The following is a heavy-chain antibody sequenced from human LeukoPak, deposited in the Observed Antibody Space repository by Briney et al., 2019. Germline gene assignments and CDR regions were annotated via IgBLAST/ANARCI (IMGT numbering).Heavy chain of an antibody. CDR2: INHSGST. V-gene: IGHV4-34*01. D-gene: IGHD6-13*01. J-gene: IGHJ6*02. Sequence: SETLSLTCAVYGGSFSGYYWSWIRQPPGKGLEWIGEINHSGSTNYNPSLKSRVTISVDKSKNQFSLKLSSVTAADTAVYYCARVGGSSSWTDNYYYGMDVWGQGTTVTVSS. CDR3: ARVGGSSSWTDNYYYGMDV. CDR1: GGSFSGYY.